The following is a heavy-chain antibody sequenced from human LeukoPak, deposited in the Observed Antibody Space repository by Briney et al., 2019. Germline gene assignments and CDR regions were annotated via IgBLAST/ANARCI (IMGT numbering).Heavy chain of an antibody. CDR1: GGSISSYY. CDR3: ARVTGYMIEDYFDY. V-gene: IGHV4-4*07. J-gene: IGHJ4*02. CDR2: IYVSGST. D-gene: IGHD3-22*01. Sequence: SETLSLTCTVSGGSISSYYWSWIRQPAGKGLEWIGRIYVSGSTNYNPSLKSRVTISVKTSKNQFSLKLSSVTAADTAIYYCARVTGYMIEDYFDYWGQGTLVTVSS.